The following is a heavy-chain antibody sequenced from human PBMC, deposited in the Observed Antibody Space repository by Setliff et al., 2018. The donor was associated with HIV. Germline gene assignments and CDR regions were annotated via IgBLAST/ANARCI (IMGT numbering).Heavy chain of an antibody. CDR2: ISWNSGSI. J-gene: IGHJ5*02. CDR3: AKDMSTDWYTVSGFDL. Sequence: GGSLRLSCVASGFTFDDYAMHWVRQAPGKGLEWVSGISWNSGSIGYADSVKGRFTISRDNAKNSLYLQMNSLRPEDTALYYCAKDMSTDWYTVSGFDLWGQGTLVTAPQ. CDR1: GFTFDDYA. V-gene: IGHV3-9*01. D-gene: IGHD3-9*01.